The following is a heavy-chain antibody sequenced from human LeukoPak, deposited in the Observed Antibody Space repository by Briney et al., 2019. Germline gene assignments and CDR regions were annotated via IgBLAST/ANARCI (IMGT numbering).Heavy chain of an antibody. D-gene: IGHD5-24*01. CDR3: ARGYGYNSEY. J-gene: IGHJ4*02. Sequence: PSETLSLTCCVSGGAISSFYWIWIRQTPGKGLEWIGCIQYSGSTEYNPSLESRVTISVDTSKNQFSLKLTSVTAADTAVYYCARGYGYNSEYWGQGTLVTVSP. CDR2: IQYSGST. CDR1: GGAISSFY. V-gene: IGHV4-59*13.